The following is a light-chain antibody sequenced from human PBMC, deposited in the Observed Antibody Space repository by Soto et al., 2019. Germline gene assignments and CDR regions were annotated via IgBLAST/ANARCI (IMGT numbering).Light chain of an antibody. CDR3: SSYTSSSTPYV. J-gene: IGLJ1*01. CDR1: SSDVGGYNY. V-gene: IGLV2-14*01. Sequence: QSALTQPASVSGSPGQSITISCTGTSSDVGGYNYVSWYQQHPGKAPKLMIYEVSNRPSGVSNRFSGSKSGNTASLTISGLRAEDEADYYCSSYTSSSTPYVFETGTKLTVL. CDR2: EVS.